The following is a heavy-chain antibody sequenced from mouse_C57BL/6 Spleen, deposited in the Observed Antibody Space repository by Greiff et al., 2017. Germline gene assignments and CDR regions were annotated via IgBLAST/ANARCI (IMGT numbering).Heavy chain of an antibody. CDR3: ARELYYDYDRGYFDV. CDR2: INPSNGGT. CDR1: GYTFTSYW. Sequence: QVQLQQPGTELVKPGASVKLSCKASGYTFTSYWMHWVKQRPGQGLEWIGNINPSNGGTNYNEKFKSKATLTVDKSSSTAYMQLSSLTAEDSAVYYCARELYYDYDRGYFDVWGTGTTVTVSS. J-gene: IGHJ1*03. V-gene: IGHV1-53*01. D-gene: IGHD2-4*01.